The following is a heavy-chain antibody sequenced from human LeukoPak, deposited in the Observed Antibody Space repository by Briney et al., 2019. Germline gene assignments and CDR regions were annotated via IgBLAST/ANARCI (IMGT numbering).Heavy chain of an antibody. D-gene: IGHD2-15*01. J-gene: IGHJ4*02. CDR1: GGSISSFY. CDR2: IYYSGST. V-gene: IGHV4-59*01. CDR3: ARDAGCSGGSCYPSL. Sequence: SETLSLTCTVSGGSISSFYWSWVRQPPGKGLEWVGYIYYSGSTNYNSSLKSRVTISVDTSRNQFSLKLRSVTAADTAVYYCARDAGCSGGSCYPSLWGQGTLVTVSS.